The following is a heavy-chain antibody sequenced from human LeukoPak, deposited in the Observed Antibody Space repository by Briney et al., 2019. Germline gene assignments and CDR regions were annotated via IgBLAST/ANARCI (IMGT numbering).Heavy chain of an antibody. J-gene: IGHJ3*02. CDR1: GGSISSSSYY. V-gene: IGHV4-39*07. Sequence: SETLSLTCTVSGGSISSSSYYWGWIRQPPGKGLEWIGSIYYSGSTYYNPSLKSRVTISVDTSKNQFSLKLSSVTAADTAVYYCARGTHGVFYIWGQGTMVTVSS. D-gene: IGHD3-10*01. CDR2: IYYSGST. CDR3: ARGTHGVFYI.